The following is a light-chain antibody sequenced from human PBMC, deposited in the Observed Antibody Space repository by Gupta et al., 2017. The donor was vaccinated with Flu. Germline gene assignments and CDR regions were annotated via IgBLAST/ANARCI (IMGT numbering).Light chain of an antibody. CDR3: CSYAGSYTLV. J-gene: IGLJ2*01. V-gene: IGLV2-11*01. CDR1: SSDVGGYNY. Sequence: QSALTQPRSVSGSPGQSVTISCTGTSSDVGGYNYVSWHQKHPGKAPKLMIYDVSKRPSGVPDRYSGSKSGNTASLTISGLQAEDEADYYCCSYAGSYTLVFGGGTKLTVL. CDR2: DVS.